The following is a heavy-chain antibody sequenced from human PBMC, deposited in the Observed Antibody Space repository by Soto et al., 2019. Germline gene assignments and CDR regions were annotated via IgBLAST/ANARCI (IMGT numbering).Heavy chain of an antibody. D-gene: IGHD3-3*01. V-gene: IGHV4-31*11. CDR3: ARPNDYWNGYGPFDY. J-gene: IGHJ4*02. CDR2: ISYTGNT. CDR1: GRSISSVGYY. Sequence: SETLSLTCAVSGRSISSVGYYWSWVRQHPGKGLEWIGSISYTGNTYYNPSLENRLSISLDTSGNRFSLRLNSVTAADTAIYYCARPNDYWNGYGPFDYWGQGSLVTVSS.